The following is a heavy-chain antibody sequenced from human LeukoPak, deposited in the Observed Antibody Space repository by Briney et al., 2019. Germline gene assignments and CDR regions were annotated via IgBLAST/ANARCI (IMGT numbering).Heavy chain of an antibody. D-gene: IGHD6-13*01. CDR2: IYYSGST. CDR1: GGSINNGGYY. V-gene: IGHV4-30-2*03. J-gene: IGHJ4*02. Sequence: SQTLSLTCTVSGGSINNGGYYWSWIRQHPGKGLEWIGSIYYSGSTYYNPSLKSRVTISVDTSKNQFSLKLSSVTAADTAVYYCARSIAAAGPDYWGQGTLVTVSS. CDR3: ARSIAAAGPDY.